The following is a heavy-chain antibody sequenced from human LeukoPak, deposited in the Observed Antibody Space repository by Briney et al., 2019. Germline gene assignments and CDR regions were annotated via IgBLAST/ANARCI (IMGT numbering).Heavy chain of an antibody. J-gene: IGHJ4*02. Sequence: GGSLRLSCEASGFIFSNYWMIWVRQAPGRGLEWVASIRQDGREKYYVDSVKGRFTISRDNTENSLHLQMTTLRADDTAVYYCARVAIQSGESPFRPNDYWGQGSLVSVFS. V-gene: IGHV3-7*01. CDR3: ARVAIQSGESPFRPNDY. CDR2: IRQDGREK. CDR1: GFIFSNYW.